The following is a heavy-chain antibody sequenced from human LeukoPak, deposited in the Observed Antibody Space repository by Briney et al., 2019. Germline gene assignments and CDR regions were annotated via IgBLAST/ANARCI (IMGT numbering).Heavy chain of an antibody. CDR3: ARGSGRNGWFDP. Sequence: GGSVRLSCAASGFTFSGFWMHWVRQAPGKGLMWVSHINVGGRTTSYADSVKGRFTISRDNAKNTLYLQMNSLRANDTAVYYCARGSGRNGWFDPWGQGTLVTVSS. J-gene: IGHJ5*02. CDR2: INVGGRTT. V-gene: IGHV3-74*01. D-gene: IGHD2-8*01. CDR1: GFTFSGFW.